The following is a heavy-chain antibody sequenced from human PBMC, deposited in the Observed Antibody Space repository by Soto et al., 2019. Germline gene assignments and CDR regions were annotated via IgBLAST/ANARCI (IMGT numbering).Heavy chain of an antibody. J-gene: IGHJ3*02. V-gene: IGHV1-8*01. CDR3: ARGDWNYRVNAFDI. CDR1: GYTFTSYD. CDR2: MNPNSGNT. D-gene: IGHD1-7*01. Sequence: GASVKVSCKASGYTFTSYDINWVRQATGQGLEWMGWMNPNSGNTGYAQKNQGRVTMTRNTSISTAYMELSSLRSEDTAVYYCARGDWNYRVNAFDIWGQGTMVTVSS.